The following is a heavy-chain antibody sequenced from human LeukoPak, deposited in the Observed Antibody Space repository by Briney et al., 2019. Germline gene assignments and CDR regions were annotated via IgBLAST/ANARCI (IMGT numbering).Heavy chain of an antibody. CDR1: GFTVSNNY. D-gene: IGHD1-1*01. J-gene: IGHJ4*02. CDR2: LYSGGTT. Sequence: GGSLRLSRAASGFTVSNNYMSWVRQAPGKGLEWVSALYSGGTTYYLDSVKGRFTISRDSSKNTLYLQMNSLRAEDTAMYYCASEKTGRDYWGQGTQVTVSS. CDR3: ASEKTGRDY. V-gene: IGHV3-53*01.